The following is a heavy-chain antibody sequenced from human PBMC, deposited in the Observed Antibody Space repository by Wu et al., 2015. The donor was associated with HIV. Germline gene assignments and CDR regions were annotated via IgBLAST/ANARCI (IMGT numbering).Heavy chain of an antibody. CDR3: ARHSGGWHSGAEYIQH. CDR2: IYYNGIT. V-gene: IGHV4-30-4*08. D-gene: IGHD6-19*01. CDR1: GDSISSGGYY. Sequence: QVQLQESGPGLVKPSQTLSLTCTVSGDSISSGGYYWSWIRQSPGKGLEWIGYIYYNGITDYSPSLRSRVSMTVDTSKNQFSLNLTSVTSADAAVYYCARHSGGWHSGAEYIQHWGQGTLVTVSS. J-gene: IGHJ1*01.